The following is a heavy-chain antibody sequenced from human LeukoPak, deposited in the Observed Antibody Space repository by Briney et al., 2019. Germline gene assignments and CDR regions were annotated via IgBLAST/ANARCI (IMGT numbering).Heavy chain of an antibody. CDR1: GDSISSSSYY. D-gene: IGHD1-26*01. CDR3: ARAESRQSYSGTYGY. CDR2: IYYSGST. J-gene: IGHJ4*02. V-gene: IGHV4-39*01. Sequence: SETLSLTCSVYGDSISSSSYYWAWIRQPPGKGPEWIGSIYYSGSTYYNPSLKSRATISVDTSKNQFSLKLSSVTAADTAVYYCARAESRQSYSGTYGYWGQGTLVTVSS.